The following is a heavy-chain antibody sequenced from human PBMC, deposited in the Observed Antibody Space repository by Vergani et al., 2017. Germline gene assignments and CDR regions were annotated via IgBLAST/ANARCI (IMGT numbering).Heavy chain of an antibody. CDR3: ARDPEHGAIDY. D-gene: IGHD4-17*01. V-gene: IGHV3-7*01. CDR2: INKDGSEQ. CDR1: GFTFSHYS. Sequence: EVQMVESGGGLVKPGGSLRLSCVASGFTFSHYSMNWVRQAPGKGLEWVAEINKDGSEQYYVDSVRGRFTISRDNTKNSLYLQMNSLRGEDTAVYYCARDPEHGAIDYWGQGTLVTVSS. J-gene: IGHJ4*02.